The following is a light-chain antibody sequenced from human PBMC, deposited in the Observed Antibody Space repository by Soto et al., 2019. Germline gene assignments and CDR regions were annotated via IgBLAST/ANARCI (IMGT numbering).Light chain of an antibody. Sequence: QSVLTQPPSVSGAPGQSVTISCTGSSFNIGAGYDVHWYQQLPGTAPKLLIYGNSNRPSGVRDRFSGSKSGPSASLAITGLEAEDEADYYCQSYDSRLSGWVFGGGTKLTVL. CDR1: SFNIGAGYD. CDR3: QSYDSRLSGWV. J-gene: IGLJ3*02. CDR2: GNS. V-gene: IGLV1-40*01.